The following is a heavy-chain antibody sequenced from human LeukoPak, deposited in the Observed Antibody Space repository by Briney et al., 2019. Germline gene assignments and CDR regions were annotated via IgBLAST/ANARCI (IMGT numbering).Heavy chain of an antibody. CDR2: INTNTGNP. J-gene: IGHJ3*02. CDR3: ARDYRDAWDDWLLSDAFDI. Sequence: GASVKVSCKASGYTFTSYAMNWVRQAPGQGLEWMGWINTNTGNPTYAQGFTGRFVFSLDTSVSTAYLQISSLKAEDTAVYYCARDYRDAWDDWLLSDAFDIWGQGTMVTVSS. V-gene: IGHV7-4-1*02. CDR1: GYTFTSYA. D-gene: IGHD3-9*01.